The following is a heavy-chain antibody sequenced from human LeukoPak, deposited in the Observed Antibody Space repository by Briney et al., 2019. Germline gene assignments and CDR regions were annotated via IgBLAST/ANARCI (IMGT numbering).Heavy chain of an antibody. CDR1: ADSISGYY. D-gene: IGHD6-6*01. Sequence: SETLSLTCTVSADSISGYYWGWIRQPAGKGLEWIGHIYTSGSTNYNPSLKSRVTISVDTSKNQFSLKLSSVTAADTAVYYCASLYSSSSFTPFDYWGQGTLVTVSS. CDR3: ASLYSSSSFTPFDY. V-gene: IGHV4-4*07. J-gene: IGHJ4*02. CDR2: IYTSGST.